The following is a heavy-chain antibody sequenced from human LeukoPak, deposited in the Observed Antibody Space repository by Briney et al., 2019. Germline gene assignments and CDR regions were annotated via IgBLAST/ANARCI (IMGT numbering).Heavy chain of an antibody. V-gene: IGHV1-2*02. Sequence: ASVKVSCKTSGYTFIVYSIHWMRQAPGQGLQWVGRIDPDTGTRNFAQEFQGRVTLTTDTSIRTAYMELSSLRSDDTAVFYCAISVQAPAIPAFDFWGQGTLVTVSS. CDR1: GYTFIVYS. J-gene: IGHJ4*02. CDR3: AISVQAPAIPAFDF. CDR2: IDPDTGTR.